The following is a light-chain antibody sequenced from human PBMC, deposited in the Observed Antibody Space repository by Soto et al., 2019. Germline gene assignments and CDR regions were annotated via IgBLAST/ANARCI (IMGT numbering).Light chain of an antibody. J-gene: IGKJ1*01. CDR3: QQYGSSPGT. Sequence: DIQLTQFPSTLSASVGDRVTITCRASRTISNWLFWYQQKPGKAPKLLIYDASSLQSGVPARFSGSGSGTDFTLTISRLESEDFAVYYCQQYGSSPGTFGQGTKVDI. CDR1: RTISNW. V-gene: IGKV1-5*01. CDR2: DAS.